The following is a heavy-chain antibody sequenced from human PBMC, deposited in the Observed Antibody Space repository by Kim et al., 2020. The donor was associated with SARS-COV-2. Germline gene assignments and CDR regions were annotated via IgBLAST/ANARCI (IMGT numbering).Heavy chain of an antibody. D-gene: IGHD3-10*01. Sequence: YSASSLACRFTISTDNTKNLMPLQMNSLRAEDTAVYYCGDYHGAGSHYTYWGQGTLVTVSS. J-gene: IGHJ4*02. V-gene: IGHV3-23*05. CDR3: GDYHGAGSHYTY.